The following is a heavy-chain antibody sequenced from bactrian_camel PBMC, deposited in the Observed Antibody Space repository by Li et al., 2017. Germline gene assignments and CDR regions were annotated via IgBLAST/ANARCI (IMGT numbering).Heavy chain of an antibody. V-gene: IGHV3S53*01. Sequence: VQLVESGGGSVQSGGSLRLSCAASGYTHSIDCMGWFRQFPGKQREAVATIDSSGRTVYADSMKGRFTLAFDNAEKILYLEMNNLNDEDTALYRCAASWGMSAMAALGRIAQDDFGYWGEGTQVTVS. D-gene: IGHD5*01. CDR2: IDSSGRT. CDR3: AASWGMSAMAALGRIAQDDFGY. CDR1: GYTHSIDC. J-gene: IGHJ6*01.